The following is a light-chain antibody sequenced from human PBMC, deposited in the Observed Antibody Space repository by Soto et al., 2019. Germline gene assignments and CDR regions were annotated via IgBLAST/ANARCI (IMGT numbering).Light chain of an antibody. Sequence: VMRLYAATLSVYRRRRDTLSCRASQSVSSNLAWYQQRPGQAPRLLIYDISNRATGVPARFSGSGSETEFTLTIRSLQSEDFAVYFCQQYNNWPSFGQGTRLEIK. CDR1: QSVSSN. J-gene: IGKJ5*01. CDR3: QQYNNWPS. CDR2: DIS. V-gene: IGKV3-15*01.